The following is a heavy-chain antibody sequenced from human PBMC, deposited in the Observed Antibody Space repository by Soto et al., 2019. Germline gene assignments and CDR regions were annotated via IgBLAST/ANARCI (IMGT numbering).Heavy chain of an antibody. D-gene: IGHD1-26*01. J-gene: IGHJ4*02. V-gene: IGHV3-30*18. CDR1: GFTLSSFS. Sequence: AQLLESGGGVVQPGRSLRLSCAASGFTLSSFSMYWVRQAPGRGLEWVAVISYDGATRYYGDSVKGRFTISRDNSKDTLYLQMDSLRPEDTAVYYCANSPGAATSGSHYWGQGTLVTVSS. CDR3: ANSPGAATSGSHY. CDR2: ISYDGATR.